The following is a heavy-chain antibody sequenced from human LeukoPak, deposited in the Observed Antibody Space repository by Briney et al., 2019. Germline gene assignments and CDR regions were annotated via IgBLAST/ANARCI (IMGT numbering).Heavy chain of an antibody. J-gene: IGHJ6*02. D-gene: IGHD4-17*01. CDR3: ARDQSSHYDGVGHYYGMDV. V-gene: IGHV1-69*06. CDR2: IIPIFGTA. CDR1: GGTFSSYA. Sequence: SVKVSCKASGGTFSSYAISWVRQAPGQGLEWMGGIIPIFGTANYAQKFQGRVTITADKSTSTAYMELSSLRSEDTAVYYCARDQSSHYDGVGHYYGMDVWGQGTTVTVSS.